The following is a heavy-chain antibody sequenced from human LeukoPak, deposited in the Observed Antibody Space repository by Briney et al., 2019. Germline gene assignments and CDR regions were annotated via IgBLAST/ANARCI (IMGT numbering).Heavy chain of an antibody. V-gene: IGHV6-1*01. D-gene: IGHD5-12*01. CDR2: TYYRSKWYN. J-gene: IGHJ6*02. Sequence: SQTLSLTCAISGDSVSSNSAAWNWIRQSPSRGLEWLGRTYYRSKWYNDYAVSVKSRITINPDTSKNQFSLQLNSVTPEDTAVYYCARDLVDIVGTYYYYYGMDVWGQGTTVTVSS. CDR3: ARDLVDIVGTYYYYYGMDV. CDR1: GDSVSSNSAA.